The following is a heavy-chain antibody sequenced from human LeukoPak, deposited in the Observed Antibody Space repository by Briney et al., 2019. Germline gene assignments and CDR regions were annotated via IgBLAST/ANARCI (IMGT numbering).Heavy chain of an antibody. V-gene: IGHV3-30-3*01. D-gene: IGHD3-16*01. J-gene: IGHJ4*02. CDR3: ARAPDTFGGEALFDY. CDR2: ISYDGSNK. CDR1: GFTFSSYA. Sequence: AGGSLRLSCAASGFTFSSYAMHWVRQAPGKGLEWVAVISYDGSNKYYADSVKGRFTISRDNSKNTLYLQMNSLRAEDTAVYYCARAPDTFGGEALFDYWGQGTLVTVSS.